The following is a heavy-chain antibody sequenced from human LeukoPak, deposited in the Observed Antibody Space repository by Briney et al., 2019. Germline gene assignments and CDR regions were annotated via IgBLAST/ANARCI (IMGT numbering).Heavy chain of an antibody. CDR1: GFTFSSYS. CDR2: ISYDGSNK. V-gene: IGHV3-30-3*01. CDR3: ARDGALWQQLVRYYYYYGMDV. J-gene: IGHJ6*02. Sequence: GGSLRLSCAASGFTFSSYSMNWVRQAPGKGLEWVAVISYDGSNKYYADSVKGRFTISRDNSKNTLYLQMNSLRAEDTGVYYCARDGALWQQLVRYYYYYGMDVWGQGTTVTVSS. D-gene: IGHD6-13*01.